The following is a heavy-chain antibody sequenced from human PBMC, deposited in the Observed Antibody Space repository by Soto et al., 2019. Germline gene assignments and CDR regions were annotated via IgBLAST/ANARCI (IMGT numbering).Heavy chain of an antibody. CDR3: AKDDYYGSGSFYYYYGMDV. V-gene: IGHV3-30*18. Sequence: QVQLVESGGRVVQPGRSLRLSCAASGFTFSSYGMYWVRQAPGKGLEWVAVISYDGTNKYYADSVQGRFTISRDNSKNTLYLQMNSLRAKDTAVYYCAKDDYYGSGSFYYYYGMDVWGQGTTVTVSS. CDR1: GFTFSSYG. J-gene: IGHJ6*02. D-gene: IGHD3-10*01. CDR2: ISYDGTNK.